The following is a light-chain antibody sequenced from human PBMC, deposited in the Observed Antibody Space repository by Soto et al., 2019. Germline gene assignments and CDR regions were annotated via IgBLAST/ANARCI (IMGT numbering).Light chain of an antibody. J-gene: IGKJ1*01. V-gene: IGKV1-39*01. CDR1: QSISYY. CDR3: QQSYSTPWT. Sequence: DIQMTQSPSSLSASVGDRVTITCRASQSISYYLNWYQQKPVRAPRRLIYTTSSLQSGVPSKFSGSASGTDFTLTISSLQPEDFATYYCQQSYSTPWTFGQGTKVEIK. CDR2: TTS.